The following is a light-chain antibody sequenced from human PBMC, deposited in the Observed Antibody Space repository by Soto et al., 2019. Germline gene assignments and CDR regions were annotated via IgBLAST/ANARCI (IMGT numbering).Light chain of an antibody. V-gene: IGKV3-20*01. CDR1: QGIGDT. Sequence: EVVMTQSPATLSVSPWEGVTLSCRASQGIGDTLAWYQHKPGQTPRLLLYGASSRATGIPDRFSGGGSGTDFTLTISRLEPEDFAVYYCQHYGSSPPITFGQGTRLEIK. CDR2: GAS. J-gene: IGKJ5*01. CDR3: QHYGSSPPIT.